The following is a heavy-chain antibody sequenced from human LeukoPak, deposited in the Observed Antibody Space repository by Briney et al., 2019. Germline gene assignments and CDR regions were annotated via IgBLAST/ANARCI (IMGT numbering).Heavy chain of an antibody. CDR2: IRSKANSYAT. CDR1: GFTFSGSA. V-gene: IGHV3-73*01. D-gene: IGHD3-22*01. Sequence: GGSLRLSCAASGFTFSGSAMHWVRQASGKGLEWVGRIRSKANSYATAYAASVKGRFTISRDDSKNTAYLQMNSLKTEDTAVYHCTRPYYYDSSGYRRDIWGQGTMVTVSS. CDR3: TRPYYYDSSGYRRDI. J-gene: IGHJ3*02.